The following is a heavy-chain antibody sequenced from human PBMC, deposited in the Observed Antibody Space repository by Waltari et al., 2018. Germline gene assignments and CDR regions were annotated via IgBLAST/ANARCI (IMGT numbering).Heavy chain of an antibody. J-gene: IGHJ4*02. CDR1: GGTFSSSA. CDR2: IIPIFGTA. V-gene: IGHV1-69*06. CDR3: ARGRFGPFGSGCLGY. Sequence: QVQLVQSGAEVKKPGSSVKVSCQASGGTFSSSAISWVRQAPGQGLEWMGGIIPIFGTANYAQKFQGRVTMTRNTSISTAYMELSSLRSEDTAVYYCARGRFGPFGSGCLGYWGQGTLVTVSS. D-gene: IGHD6-19*01.